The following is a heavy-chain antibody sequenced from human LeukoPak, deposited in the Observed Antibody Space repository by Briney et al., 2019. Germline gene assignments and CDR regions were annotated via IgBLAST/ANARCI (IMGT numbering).Heavy chain of an antibody. V-gene: IGHV1-69*04. CDR2: IIPILGIA. CDR3: ARVRDSSGYYYEGLDY. J-gene: IGHJ4*02. Sequence: SVKVSCKASGGTFSSYAISWVRQAPGQGLEWMGRIIPILGIANYAQKFQGRVTITADKSTSTAYMELSSLRSEDTAVYYCARVRDSSGYYYEGLDYWGQGTLVTVSS. CDR1: GGTFSSYA. D-gene: IGHD3-22*01.